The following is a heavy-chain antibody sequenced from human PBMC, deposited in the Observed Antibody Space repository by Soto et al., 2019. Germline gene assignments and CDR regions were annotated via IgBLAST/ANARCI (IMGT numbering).Heavy chain of an antibody. J-gene: IGHJ4*02. D-gene: IGHD3-10*01. CDR2: VTHDGTER. V-gene: IGHV3-30*03. Sequence: QVQLVASGGGVVQPGRSLSLSCAASGFTLSGHGLHWVRQAPGKGLEWVAVVTHDGTERHYPDSVKGRFTITRDISKNTFYLQMNSLRVEDTAMYYCAREKNSGYYRTVDYWGQGTRVTVSS. CDR3: AREKNSGYYRTVDY. CDR1: GFTLSGHG.